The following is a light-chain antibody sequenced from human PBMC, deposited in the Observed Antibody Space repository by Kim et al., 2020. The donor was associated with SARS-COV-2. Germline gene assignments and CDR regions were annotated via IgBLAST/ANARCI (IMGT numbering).Light chain of an antibody. CDR2: EDN. V-gene: IGLV6-57*04. CDR1: SGRIASNF. Sequence: LTQPHSVSESPGKTVTISCTRSSGRIASNFVQWYQQRPSSAPTSVIYEDNQRPSWVPDRFSGSIDDSSNSASLTISGLKTEDEADYYCQSGRLFGGG. CDR3: QSGRL. J-gene: IGLJ2*01.